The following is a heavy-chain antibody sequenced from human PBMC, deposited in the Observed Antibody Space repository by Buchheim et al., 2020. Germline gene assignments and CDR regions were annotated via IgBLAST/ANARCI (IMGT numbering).Heavy chain of an antibody. CDR1: GFTFSSYE. CDR3: ARVPHCSGGSCYSWYYYYYGMDV. V-gene: IGHV3-48*03. Sequence: EVQLVESGGGLVQPGGSLRLSCAASGFTFSSYEMNWVRQAPGEGLEWVSYISSSGSTIYYADSVKGRFTISRDNAKNSLYLQMNSLRAEDTAVYYCARVPHCSGGSCYSWYYYYYGMDVWGQGTT. CDR2: ISSSGSTI. D-gene: IGHD2-15*01. J-gene: IGHJ6*02.